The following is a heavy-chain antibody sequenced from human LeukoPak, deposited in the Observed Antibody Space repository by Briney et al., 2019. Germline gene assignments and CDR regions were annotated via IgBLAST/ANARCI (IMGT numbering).Heavy chain of an antibody. CDR1: GFTFSSHG. V-gene: IGHV3-48*04. D-gene: IGHD2-15*01. J-gene: IGHJ3*02. CDR2: ISISGSTI. Sequence: PGRSLRLSCAASGFTFSSHGMNWVRQAPGKGLEWVSYISISGSTIYNADSVKGRFTISRDNAKTSLYLQMNSLRAEDTAVYYCVRGGGSCCRFNAFDIWGQGTMVTVSS. CDR3: VRGGGSCCRFNAFDI.